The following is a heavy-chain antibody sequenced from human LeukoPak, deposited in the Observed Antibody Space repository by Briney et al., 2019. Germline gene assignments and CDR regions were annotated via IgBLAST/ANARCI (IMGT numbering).Heavy chain of an antibody. D-gene: IGHD6-19*01. Sequence: PGGSLRLSCAASRFTFSAYSMSWVRQAPGEGLEWVSAISGSGGNTYYADSVKGRFTISRDNSKNTLYLQMNSLRAEDTAVYYCVRGSYNSGDFWGQGTLVTVSS. V-gene: IGHV3-23*01. CDR3: VRGSYNSGDF. J-gene: IGHJ4*02. CDR1: RFTFSAYS. CDR2: ISGSGGNT.